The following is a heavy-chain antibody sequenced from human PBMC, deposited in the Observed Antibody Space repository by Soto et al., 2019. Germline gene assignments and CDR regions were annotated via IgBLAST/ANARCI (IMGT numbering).Heavy chain of an antibody. J-gene: IGHJ3*02. CDR2: THPNSGGT. Sequence: QVQLVQSGAEVKKPGASVKVSCKASGYTFTGNYMHWVRQAPRQGLEWMGWTHPNSGGTNYAQKFQGRLTVTRATSISTASMELSRPRSDDTPVYYCARAGDSSPPFDIWGQGTMVTVSS. D-gene: IGHD6-13*01. CDR3: ARAGDSSPPFDI. CDR1: GYTFTGNY. V-gene: IGHV1-2*02.